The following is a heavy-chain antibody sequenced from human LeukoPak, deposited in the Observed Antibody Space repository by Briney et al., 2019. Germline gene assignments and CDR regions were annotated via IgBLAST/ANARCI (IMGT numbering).Heavy chain of an antibody. Sequence: PGVSLRLSCAASGFTFSYYWMRWVRQAPGKGLEWVANIKEDGSEKYYVDSVRGRFTVSIDNAKNSLYLQMSSLRAEDTAVYYCLSTSGPWGQGTLVTVSS. CDR2: IKEDGSEK. D-gene: IGHD1-26*01. CDR1: GFTFSYYW. CDR3: LSTSGP. J-gene: IGHJ5*02. V-gene: IGHV3-7*01.